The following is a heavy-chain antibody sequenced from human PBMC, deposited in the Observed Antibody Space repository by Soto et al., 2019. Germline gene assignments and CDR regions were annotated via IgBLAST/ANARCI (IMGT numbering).Heavy chain of an antibody. CDR2: AYYSGIT. CDR1: PGSISISSYS. V-gene: IGHV4-39*01. Sequence: SSETLSVTCILSPGSISISSYSWGWIPQPPGKGLPWIRRAYYSGITYYNPSLQSRVTMSVDTTKNQFSLKLSSVTAADTAVHYCARHETAKTWFDRSGRGTLVIASS. CDR3: ARHETAKTWFDR. J-gene: IGHJ5*02.